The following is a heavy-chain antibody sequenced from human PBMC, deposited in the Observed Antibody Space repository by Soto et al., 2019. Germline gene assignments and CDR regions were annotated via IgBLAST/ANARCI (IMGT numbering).Heavy chain of an antibody. Sequence: GGSLRLSCSASGFTFSSYAMSWVRQAPGKGLEWVSAISGSGGSTYYADSVRGRFTISRDNSKNTLYLQMNSLRAEDTAVYYCAKKSVTRGYYYGMDVWGQGTTVTVSS. CDR1: GFTFSSYA. CDR3: AKKSVTRGYYYGMDV. D-gene: IGHD4-17*01. CDR2: ISGSGGST. V-gene: IGHV3-23*01. J-gene: IGHJ6*02.